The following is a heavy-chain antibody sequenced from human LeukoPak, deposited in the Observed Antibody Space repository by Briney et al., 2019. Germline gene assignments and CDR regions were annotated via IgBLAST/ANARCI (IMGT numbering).Heavy chain of an antibody. V-gene: IGHV3-74*01. D-gene: IGHD2-2*01. CDR2: INSDGSST. J-gene: IGHJ4*02. CDR3: ARGYCSSTSCPKAYYFDY. CDR1: GFTFSSYW. Sequence: PGGSLRVSCAASGFTFSSYWMHWVRQAPGNGLVWVSRINSDGSSTSYADSVKGRFTISRDNAKNTLYLQMNSLRAEDTAVYYCARGYCSSTSCPKAYYFDYWGQGTLVTVSS.